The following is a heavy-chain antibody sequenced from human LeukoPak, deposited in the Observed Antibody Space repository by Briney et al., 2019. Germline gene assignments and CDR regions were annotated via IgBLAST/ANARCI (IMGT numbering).Heavy chain of an antibody. CDR3: ARVSSGYYYVYDY. J-gene: IGHJ4*02. V-gene: IGHV4-61*01. D-gene: IGHD3-22*01. CDR1: SGSISSDNYS. Sequence: SETLSLTCNVSSGSISSDNYSWGWIRQPPGKGLEWIGYIYYSGSTNYNPSLKSRVTISVDTSKNQFSLKLSSVTAADTAVYYCARVSSGYYYVYDYWGQGTLVTVSS. CDR2: IYYSGST.